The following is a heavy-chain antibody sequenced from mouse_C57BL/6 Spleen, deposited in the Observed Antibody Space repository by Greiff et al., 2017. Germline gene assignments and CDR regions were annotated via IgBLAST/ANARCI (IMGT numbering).Heavy chain of an antibody. D-gene: IGHD1-2*01. CDR1: GYSFTDYN. CDR2: INPNYGTT. Sequence: EVQLQESGPELVKPGASVKISCKASGYSFTDYNMNWVKQSNGKSLEWIGVINPNYGTTSYNQKFKGKATLTVDQSSSTAYMQLNSLTSEDSAVYYCARAPSLITTDLWFAYWGQGTLVTVSA. J-gene: IGHJ3*01. CDR3: ARAPSLITTDLWFAY. V-gene: IGHV1-39*01.